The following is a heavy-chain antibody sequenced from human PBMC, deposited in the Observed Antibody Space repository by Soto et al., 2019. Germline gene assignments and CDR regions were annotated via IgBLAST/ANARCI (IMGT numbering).Heavy chain of an antibody. CDR3: ARARLKLWSYYYYGMDV. Sequence: PSETLSLTCAVYGGSFSGYYWSWIRQPPGKGLEWIGEINHSGSTNYNPSLKSRVTISVDTSKNQFSLKLSSVTAADTAVYYCARARLKLWSYYYYGMDVWGQGTPVTVSS. CDR2: INHSGST. J-gene: IGHJ6*02. CDR1: GGSFSGYY. D-gene: IGHD5-18*01. V-gene: IGHV4-34*01.